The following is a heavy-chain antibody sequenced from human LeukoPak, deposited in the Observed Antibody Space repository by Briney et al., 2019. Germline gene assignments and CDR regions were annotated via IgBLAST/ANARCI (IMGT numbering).Heavy chain of an antibody. J-gene: IGHJ5*02. Sequence: GASVKVSCKASGYTFTSYDINWVRQATGQGLEWMGWMNPNSGGTNYAQKFQGRVTMTRDTSISTAYMELSRLRSDDTAVYYCARDSPVLRFLEWLPSRFDPWGQGTLVTVSS. CDR3: ARDSPVLRFLEWLPSRFDP. D-gene: IGHD3-3*01. V-gene: IGHV1-2*02. CDR1: GYTFTSYD. CDR2: MNPNSGGT.